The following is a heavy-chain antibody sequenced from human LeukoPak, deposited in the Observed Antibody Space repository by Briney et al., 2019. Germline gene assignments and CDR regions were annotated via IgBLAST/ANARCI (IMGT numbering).Heavy chain of an antibody. J-gene: IGHJ3*01. D-gene: IGHD2-8*02. V-gene: IGHV4-59*01. CDR2: IYHSGST. CDR3: ARPLNTGDVDAFDV. Sequence: SETLSLTCTVSGGSISSYYWSWIRQPPGKGLEWIGYIYHSGSTNYNPSLKSRVAISVDTSKNQFSLKLSSVTAADTAVYYCARPLNTGDVDAFDVWGQGTMVTAFS. CDR1: GGSISSYY.